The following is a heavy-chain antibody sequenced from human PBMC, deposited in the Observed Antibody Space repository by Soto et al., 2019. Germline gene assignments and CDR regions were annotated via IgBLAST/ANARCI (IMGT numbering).Heavy chain of an antibody. CDR1: GYTFANFA. D-gene: IGHD1-26*01. Sequence: QVQLVQSGAEVKKPGASVKVSCKASGYTFANFAIHWVRQAPGQRLEWMGWINPGNGDTKYSQNFQGRVTITRDTSASTAYMELSSLISDDTAVYYCARDQNRGGSYRFYYYSGMDVWGQGTTVTVSS. J-gene: IGHJ6*02. CDR2: INPGNGDT. V-gene: IGHV1-3*01. CDR3: ARDQNRGGSYRFYYYSGMDV.